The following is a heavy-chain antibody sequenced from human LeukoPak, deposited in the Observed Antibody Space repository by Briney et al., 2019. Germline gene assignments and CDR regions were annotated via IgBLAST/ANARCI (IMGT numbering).Heavy chain of an antibody. J-gene: IGHJ6*02. D-gene: IGHD4-23*01. V-gene: IGHV3-23*01. Sequence: GGSLRLSCAASGFTFSSYAINWVRQAPGKGLEWVSAISGSGNSTYYADSVKGRFTISRGKSKNTLYLQMNSLRAEDTAVYYCAKGLVQTPQYGMDVWGQGTTVTVPS. CDR1: GFTFSSYA. CDR2: ISGSGNST. CDR3: AKGLVQTPQYGMDV.